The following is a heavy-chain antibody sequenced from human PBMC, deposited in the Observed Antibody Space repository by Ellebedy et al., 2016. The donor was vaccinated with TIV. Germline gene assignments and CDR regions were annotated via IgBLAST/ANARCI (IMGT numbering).Heavy chain of an antibody. CDR2: IYPGDSDT. Sequence: GESLKISXEGSGYSFTNYWIAWVRQMPGRGLEWMGIIYPGDSDTRYSPSFQGHVTISADKSIKTAYVQWSSLKASDTAMYYCARLDGGPTSWSDYWGQGTLVTVSS. CDR3: ARLDGGPTSWSDY. V-gene: IGHV5-51*01. D-gene: IGHD1-26*01. J-gene: IGHJ4*02. CDR1: GYSFTNYW.